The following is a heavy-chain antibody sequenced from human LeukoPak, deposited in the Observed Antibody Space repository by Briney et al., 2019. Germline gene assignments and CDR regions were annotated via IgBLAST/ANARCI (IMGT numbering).Heavy chain of an antibody. D-gene: IGHD2-2*01. Sequence: PGGSLRLSCVASGFTFSSYALNWVRQTPGKGLEWVSTISGSGASTYYADAVRGRFTISRDNSRNTLQLQMNSLRAEDTAVYYCAKDYCSSTSCPLSNWFDPWGQGTLVTVSS. CDR3: AKDYCSSTSCPLSNWFDP. J-gene: IGHJ5*02. CDR2: ISGSGAST. V-gene: IGHV3-23*01. CDR1: GFTFSSYA.